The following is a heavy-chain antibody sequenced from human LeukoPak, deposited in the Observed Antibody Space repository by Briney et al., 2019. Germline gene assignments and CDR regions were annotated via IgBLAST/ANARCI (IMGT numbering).Heavy chain of an antibody. CDR2: IYYSGST. D-gene: IGHD3-10*01. Sequence: TTSETLSLTCTVSGGSISSSSYYWGWIRQPPGKGLEWIGSIYYSGSTYYNPSLKSRVIISVDTSKNQFSLNLSSVTAADTAVYYCARYYYGSGSYYGYIDYWGQGTLVTVSS. V-gene: IGHV4-39*07. CDR1: GGSISSSSYY. CDR3: ARYYYGSGSYYGYIDY. J-gene: IGHJ4*02.